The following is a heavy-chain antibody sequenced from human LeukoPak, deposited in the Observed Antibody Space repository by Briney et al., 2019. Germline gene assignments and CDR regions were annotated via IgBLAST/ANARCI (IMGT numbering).Heavy chain of an antibody. CDR2: VYCSGRA. CDR3: ARLRKGRYFDYFFEY. V-gene: IGHV4-39*02. D-gene: IGHD3-9*01. Sequence: SETLSLTCTVSGRFVRTINSYWGWIHQPPGKVLEWIGNVYCSGRAIYSPSLKRRVTLSVGTSKNRFSLKMTSVTAADTAVYFCARLRKGRYFDYFFEYWGQGTLVTVSS. J-gene: IGHJ4*02. CDR1: GRFVRTINSY.